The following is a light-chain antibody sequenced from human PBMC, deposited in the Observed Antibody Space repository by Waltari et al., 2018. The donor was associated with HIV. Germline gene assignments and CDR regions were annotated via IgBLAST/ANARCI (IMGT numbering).Light chain of an antibody. CDR2: NNN. CDR1: SSNIGSNT. CDR3: AAWDDSLNGVI. J-gene: IGLJ2*01. Sequence: QSVLTQPPSATGTPGQRVTISCSGSSSNIGSNTVNWYQQLPGTAPKPLIYNNNQRPSGVPDRFSGSKSGTSASLAISGLQSEDEADYYCAAWDDSLNGVIFGGGTKLTVL. V-gene: IGLV1-44*01.